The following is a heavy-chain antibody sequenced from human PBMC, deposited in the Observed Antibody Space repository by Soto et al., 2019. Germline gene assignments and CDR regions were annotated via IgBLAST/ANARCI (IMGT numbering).Heavy chain of an antibody. CDR1: GGSISDYY. J-gene: IGHJ5*02. V-gene: IGHV4-59*01. Sequence: SETLSLTCTVSGGSISDYYWSWIRRPPGKGLEWIGYIYYSGSTNYNPSLKSRVIILVDTSKNQFSLKLSSVTAADTAVYYCAQITATDWFDPWGQGTLVTVSS. D-gene: IGHD6-13*01. CDR2: IYYSGST. CDR3: AQITATDWFDP.